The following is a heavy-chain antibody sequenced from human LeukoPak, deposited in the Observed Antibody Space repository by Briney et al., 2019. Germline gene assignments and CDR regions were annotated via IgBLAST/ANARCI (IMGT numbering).Heavy chain of an antibody. CDR1: GFTFSSYT. V-gene: IGHV3-21*01. CDR2: ISTSSNYI. D-gene: IGHD6-6*01. J-gene: IGHJ4*02. CDR3: AREFHSSIAAFDY. Sequence: SGGSLRLSCAASGFTFSSYTMNWVRQAPGKGLEWVSFISTSSNYIYYADSVKGRFTISRDNAKNSLYLQMNSLRAEDTAVYYCAREFHSSIAAFDYWGQGTLVTVSS.